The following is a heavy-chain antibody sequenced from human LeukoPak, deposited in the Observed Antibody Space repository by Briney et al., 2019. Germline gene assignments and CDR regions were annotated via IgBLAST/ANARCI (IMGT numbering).Heavy chain of an antibody. J-gene: IGHJ4*02. CDR2: IYYSGST. CDR3: ARVSRYYDILTGYYPAFDY. D-gene: IGHD3-9*01. Sequence: SETLSLTCTVSGGSISSNYWSWIRQPPGKGLEWIGYIYYSGSTNYNPSLKSRVTISVDTSKNQFSLKLSSVTAADTAVYYCARVSRYYDILTGYYPAFDYWGQGTLVTVSS. V-gene: IGHV4-59*12. CDR1: GGSISSNY.